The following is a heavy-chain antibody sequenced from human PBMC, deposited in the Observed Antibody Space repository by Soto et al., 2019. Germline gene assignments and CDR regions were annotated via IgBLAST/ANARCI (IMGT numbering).Heavy chain of an antibody. CDR1: GFTFISYS. Sequence: GGSLRLSCAASGFTFISYSMNWVRQAPGKGLEWVSSISSSSSYIYYADSVKGRFTISRDNAKNSLYLQMNSLRAEDTAVYYCARDRRDYGDYGMEEYYYYYYGMDVWGQGTTVTAP. CDR3: ARDRRDYGDYGMEEYYYYYYGMDV. V-gene: IGHV3-21*01. D-gene: IGHD4-17*01. J-gene: IGHJ6*02. CDR2: ISSSSSYI.